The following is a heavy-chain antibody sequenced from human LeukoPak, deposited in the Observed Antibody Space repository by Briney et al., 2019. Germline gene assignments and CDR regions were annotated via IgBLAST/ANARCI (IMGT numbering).Heavy chain of an antibody. J-gene: IGHJ4*02. CDR1: GGTFSSYA. D-gene: IGHD3-22*01. V-gene: IGHV1-69*13. Sequence: ASVKVSCKASGGTFSSYAISWVRQAPGQGLEWMGGIIPIFGTANYAQKFQGRVTITADESTSTAYMELSSLRSEDTAVYYCAREGYYDSSGYPFDYWGQGTLVTVSS. CDR2: IIPIFGTA. CDR3: AREGYYDSSGYPFDY.